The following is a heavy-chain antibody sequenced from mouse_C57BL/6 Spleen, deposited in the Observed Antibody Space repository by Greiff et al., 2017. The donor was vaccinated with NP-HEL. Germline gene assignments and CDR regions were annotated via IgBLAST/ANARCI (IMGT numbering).Heavy chain of an antibody. CDR1: GYTFTSYW. V-gene: IGHV1-52*01. CDR2: IDPSDSET. Sequence: QVQLQQPGAELVRPGSSVKLSCKASGYTFTSYWMHWVKQRPIQGLEWIGNIDPSDSETHYNQKFKDKATLTVDKSSSTAYMQLSSLTSEDSAVYYCARRDYYGSSYEWYFDVWGTGSTVTVSS. J-gene: IGHJ1*03. D-gene: IGHD1-1*01. CDR3: ARRDYYGSSYEWYFDV.